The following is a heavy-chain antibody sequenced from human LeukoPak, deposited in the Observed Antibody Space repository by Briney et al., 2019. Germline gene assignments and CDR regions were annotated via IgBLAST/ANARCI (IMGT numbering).Heavy chain of an antibody. CDR1: GFTFSSYW. J-gene: IGHJ2*01. D-gene: IGHD5-12*01. Sequence: GGSLRLSCAASGFTFSSYWMSWVRQAPGKGLEWVANIRQDGSDRYYVDSVKGRFTISRDNAKNSLYLQMNSLRAEDTAVYYCTRWLDWYLDLWGRGTLVTVSS. CDR2: IRQDGSDR. CDR3: TRWLDWYLDL. V-gene: IGHV3-7*01.